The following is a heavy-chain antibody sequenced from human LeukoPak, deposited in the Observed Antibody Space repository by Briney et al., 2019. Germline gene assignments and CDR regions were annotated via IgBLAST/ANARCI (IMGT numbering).Heavy chain of an antibody. Sequence: PGGSLRLSCAASGFNFNNYWMSWLRQAPGKGLEWVAVISYDGSNKYYADSVKGRFTISRDNSKNTLYLQMNSLRAEDTAVYYCARDRGGIYYNYYFDYWGQGTLVTVSS. D-gene: IGHD3-10*01. V-gene: IGHV3-30-3*01. CDR2: ISYDGSNK. J-gene: IGHJ4*02. CDR3: ARDRGGIYYNYYFDY. CDR1: GFNFNNYW.